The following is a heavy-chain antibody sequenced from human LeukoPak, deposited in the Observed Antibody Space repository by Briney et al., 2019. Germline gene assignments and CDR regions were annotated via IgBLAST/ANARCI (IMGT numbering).Heavy chain of an antibody. CDR1: GGTFSSYA. Sequence: SVKVSCKASGGTFSSYAISWVRQAPGQGLEWMGGIIPIFGTANYAQKFQGRVTITADESTSTAYMELSSLRSEDTAVYYCASQDYDSSGYYYLVAAFDIWGQGTMVTVSS. J-gene: IGHJ3*02. CDR2: IIPIFGTA. V-gene: IGHV1-69*13. D-gene: IGHD3-22*01. CDR3: ASQDYDSSGYYYLVAAFDI.